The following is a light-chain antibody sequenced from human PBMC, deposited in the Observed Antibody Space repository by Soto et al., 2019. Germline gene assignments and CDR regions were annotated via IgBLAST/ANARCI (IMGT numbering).Light chain of an antibody. CDR3: ISYAITNIVV. J-gene: IGLJ1*01. CDR1: SSDVGGFNY. Sequence: QSALTQPPSASGSPGQSVTISCSGTSSDVGGFNYVSWYQQHPGRAPKVLIYEVNKRPSGVPGRFSGSKSGSTASLTVSGLQVEDEAEYYCISYAITNIVVFGTGTKLTVL. V-gene: IGLV2-8*01. CDR2: EVN.